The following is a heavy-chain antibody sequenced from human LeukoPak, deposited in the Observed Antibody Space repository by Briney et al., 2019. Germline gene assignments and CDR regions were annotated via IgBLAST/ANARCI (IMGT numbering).Heavy chain of an antibody. J-gene: IGHJ5*02. CDR3: ARAYCSGATCYDSRGWFDP. D-gene: IGHD2-15*01. CDR1: GDSVSSNSAA. CDR2: TYYRSKWYN. V-gene: IGHV6-1*01. Sequence: SQTLSLTCAISGDSVSSNSAAWNWIRQSPSRGLEWLGRTYYRSKWYNDYAVSVKSRITINPDTSKNQFSLQLNSVTPEDTAVYYCARAYCSGATCYDSRGWFDPWGQGTLVTVSS.